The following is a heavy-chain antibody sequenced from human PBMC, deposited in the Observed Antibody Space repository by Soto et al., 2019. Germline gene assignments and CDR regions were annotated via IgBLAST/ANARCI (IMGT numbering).Heavy chain of an antibody. CDR3: ARDSSW. CDR2: IYSSGGT. D-gene: IGHD3-10*01. Sequence: EVRLMESGGGLVQPGGSLTLSCAAAGFTVNSNYMTWVRQAPGKGLEWVSIIYSSGGTYYTDSVRGRFTISRDDSKNTLFLQMSSLRVEDKGVYYCARDSSWWGQGTVVTVSS. J-gene: IGHJ4*02. V-gene: IGHV3-66*01. CDR1: GFTVNSNY.